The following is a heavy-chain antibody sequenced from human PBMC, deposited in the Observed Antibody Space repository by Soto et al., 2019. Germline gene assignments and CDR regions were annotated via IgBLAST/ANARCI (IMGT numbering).Heavy chain of an antibody. Sequence: SETLSLTCAVYGGSFSGYYWSWIRQPPGKGLEWIGEINHSGSTNYNPSLKSRVTISVDTSKNQFSLKLSSVTAADTAVYYCARGSGGASCYYMDVWGKGTMVTVSS. D-gene: IGHD2-2*01. CDR2: INHSGST. CDR3: ARGSGGASCYYMDV. J-gene: IGHJ6*03. V-gene: IGHV4-34*01. CDR1: GGSFSGYY.